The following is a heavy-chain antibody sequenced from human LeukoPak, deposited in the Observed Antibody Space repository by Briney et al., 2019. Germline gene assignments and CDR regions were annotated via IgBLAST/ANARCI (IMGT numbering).Heavy chain of an antibody. J-gene: IGHJ5*02. Sequence: SKTLSLTCAVYGGSFSGYYWSWIRQPPGKGLEWIGEINHSGSTNYNPSLKSRVTISVDTSKNQFSLKLSSVTAADTAVYYCARAVAATTYNWFDPWGQGTLVTVSS. D-gene: IGHD2-15*01. CDR2: INHSGST. V-gene: IGHV4-34*01. CDR3: ARAVAATTYNWFDP. CDR1: GGSFSGYY.